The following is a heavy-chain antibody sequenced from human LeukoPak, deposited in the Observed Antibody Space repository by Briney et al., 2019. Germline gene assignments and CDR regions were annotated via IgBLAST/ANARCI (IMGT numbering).Heavy chain of an antibody. Sequence: SETLSLTCTVSGGSISGYYWSWIRQPPGKGLEWIGEINHSGSTNYNPSLKSRVTISVDTSKNQFSLKLSSVTAADTAVYYCARGVGIAVAGTQRGGFDYWGQGTLVTVSS. D-gene: IGHD6-19*01. CDR3: ARGVGIAVAGTQRGGFDY. V-gene: IGHV4-34*01. CDR2: INHSGST. J-gene: IGHJ4*02. CDR1: GGSISGYY.